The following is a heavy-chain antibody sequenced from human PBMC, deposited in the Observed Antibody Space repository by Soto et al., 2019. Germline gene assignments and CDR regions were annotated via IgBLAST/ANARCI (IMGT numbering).Heavy chain of an antibody. V-gene: IGHV3-23*01. CDR1: GFTFSSYA. CDR2: ISGSGDTT. CDR3: ARVTIFGVVIIDY. Sequence: GGSLRLSCAASGFTFSSYAMSWVRQAPGKGLEWVSVISGSGDTTYYADSVKGRFTISRDNSKNTLYLQMNSLRAEDTAVYYCARVTIFGVVIIDYWGQGTLVTVSS. D-gene: IGHD3-3*01. J-gene: IGHJ4*02.